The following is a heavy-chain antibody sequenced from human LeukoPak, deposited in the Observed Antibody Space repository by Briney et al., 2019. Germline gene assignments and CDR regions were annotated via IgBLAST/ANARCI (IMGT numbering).Heavy chain of an antibody. J-gene: IGHJ4*02. D-gene: IGHD1-26*01. CDR3: ARYLKPPDLPTYILGGTPIDY. CDR2: IEYDGSNQ. V-gene: IGHV3-33*01. CDR1: RFTFSSYG. Sequence: GGSLRIFCATSRFTFSSYGMHWVRQAPGMGLEWVAFIEYDGSNQYYTDSVKGRFTISRDNSKNTLYLQMNSLRAEDTAVYYCARYLKPPDLPTYILGGTPIDYWGQGTLATVSS.